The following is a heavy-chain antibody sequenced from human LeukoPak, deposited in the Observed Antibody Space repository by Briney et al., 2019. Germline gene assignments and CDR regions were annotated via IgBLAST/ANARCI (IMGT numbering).Heavy chain of an antibody. CDR2: INHSGST. CDR1: GGSFSGYY. J-gene: IGHJ4*02. CDR3: ARVPRYYFDY. V-gene: IGHV4-34*01. Sequence: PSETLSLTCAVSGGSFSGYYWSWIRQPPGKGLEWIGEINHSGSTNYNPSLKSRVTISVDTSKNQFSLKLSSVTAADTAVYYCARVPRYYFDYWGQGTLVTVSS.